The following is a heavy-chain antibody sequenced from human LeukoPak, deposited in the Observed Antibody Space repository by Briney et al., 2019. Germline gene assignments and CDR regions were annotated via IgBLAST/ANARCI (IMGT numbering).Heavy chain of an antibody. Sequence: GGSLRLSCAVSGFTVSSNYMSWVRQPPGKGLEWVSVIYSGGSTYYADSVKGRFTISRHDSRDTLYLQMNSLRAEDTAVYYCAKAISGSFYGTDYWGQGTLVTVSS. CDR1: GFTVSSNY. CDR2: IYSGGST. CDR3: AKAISGSFYGTDY. D-gene: IGHD1-26*01. V-gene: IGHV3-53*01. J-gene: IGHJ4*02.